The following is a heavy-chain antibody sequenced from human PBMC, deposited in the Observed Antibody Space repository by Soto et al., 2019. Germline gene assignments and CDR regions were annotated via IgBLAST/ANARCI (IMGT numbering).Heavy chain of an antibody. CDR2: ISYDGGNK. D-gene: IGHD6-13*01. Sequence: GGSLRLSCAASGFTFSSYGMHWVRHTPGKGLEWVAVISYDGGNKYYADSVKGRFTISRDNSKNTLYLQMNSLRAEDTAVYYCAKGDRIAAAGHFDYWGQGTLVTVSS. V-gene: IGHV3-30*18. CDR3: AKGDRIAAAGHFDY. CDR1: GFTFSSYG. J-gene: IGHJ4*02.